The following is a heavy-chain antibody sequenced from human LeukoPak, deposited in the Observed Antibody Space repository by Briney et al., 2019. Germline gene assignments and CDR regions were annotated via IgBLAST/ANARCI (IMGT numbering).Heavy chain of an antibody. D-gene: IGHD3-10*01. V-gene: IGHV4-34*01. CDR3: ARDSRLLWFGGSYYGMDV. J-gene: IGHJ6*02. CDR1: GGSFSGYY. CDR2: INHSGST. Sequence: SETLSLTCAVYGGSFSGYYWSWIRQPPGKGLEWIGEINHSGSTNYNPSLKSRVTISVDTSKNQFSLKLSSVTAADTAVYYCARDSRLLWFGGSYYGMDVWGQGTTVTVSS.